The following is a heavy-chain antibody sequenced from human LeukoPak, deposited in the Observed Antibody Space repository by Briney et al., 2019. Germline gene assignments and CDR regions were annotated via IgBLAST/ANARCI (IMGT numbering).Heavy chain of an antibody. D-gene: IGHD6-13*01. CDR2: ISSSGSTI. Sequence: GGSLRLSCAASGFTFSSYSMNWVRQAPGKGLEWVSYISSSGSTIDYADSVKGRFTISRDNSKNTLYLQMNSLRAEDTAVYYCAREGVAGTGLDYWGQGTLVTVSS. CDR1: GFTFSSYS. J-gene: IGHJ4*02. CDR3: AREGVAGTGLDY. V-gene: IGHV3-48*01.